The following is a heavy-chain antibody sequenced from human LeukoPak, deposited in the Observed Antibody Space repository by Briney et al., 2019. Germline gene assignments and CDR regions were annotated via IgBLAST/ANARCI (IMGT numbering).Heavy chain of an antibody. J-gene: IGHJ4*02. CDR2: ISTYNGNT. D-gene: IGHD1-26*01. CDR1: GYTFTSYS. CDR3: ARDSSGSYGSFDY. V-gene: IGHV1-18*01. Sequence: ASVKLSCKASGYTFTSYSISWVRQAPGQGLEWRGWISTYNGNTNYAQKLQGRVTMTTDTSTSTAYMELRRLRSDDTAVYYCARDSSGSYGSFDYWGQGTLVTVSS.